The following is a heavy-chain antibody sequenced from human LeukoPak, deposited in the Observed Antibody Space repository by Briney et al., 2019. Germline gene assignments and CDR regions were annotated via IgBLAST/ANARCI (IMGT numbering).Heavy chain of an antibody. V-gene: IGHV4-34*01. CDR2: INHSGST. Sequence: TSETLSLTCAVYGGSFSGYYWSWIRQPPGKGLEWIGKINHSGSTNYNPSLKSRVTISVDTSKSQFSLKLSSVTAADTAVYYCARLYGGPGGVGYWGQGTLVTVSS. CDR1: GGSFSGYY. J-gene: IGHJ4*02. CDR3: ARLYGGPGGVGY. D-gene: IGHD4/OR15-4a*01.